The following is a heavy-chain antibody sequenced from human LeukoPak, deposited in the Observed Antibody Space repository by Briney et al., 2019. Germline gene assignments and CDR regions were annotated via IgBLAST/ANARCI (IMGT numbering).Heavy chain of an antibody. CDR1: GFTFSSFA. V-gene: IGHV3-23*01. J-gene: IGHJ6*02. CDR2: VTGDSGTI. CDR3: AKGLSGGSSDYYYYGMDV. D-gene: IGHD2-15*01. Sequence: SGGSLRLSCTASGFTFSSFATNWVRQVPGKGLEWVSVVTGDSGTIHYSDSVKGRFTISRDNSKNTLYLQMNSLRAEDTAVYYCAKGLSGGSSDYYYYGMDVWGQGTTVTVSS.